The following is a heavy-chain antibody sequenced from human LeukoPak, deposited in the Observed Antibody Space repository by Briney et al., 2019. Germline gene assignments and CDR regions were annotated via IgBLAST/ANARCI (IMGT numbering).Heavy chain of an antibody. CDR2: IIPMINTP. CDR3: AIFQGTYGDNENDY. J-gene: IGHJ4*02. Sequence: SVKVSFKASGGTFSSYAITWVRQAPGKGLEWMGGIIPMINTPKYAQKFQGRVSITADESTSTGYMDVSSLRSEDTAVYYCAIFQGTYGDNENDYWGQGTLVTVSS. D-gene: IGHD4-17*01. V-gene: IGHV1-69*13. CDR1: GGTFSSYA.